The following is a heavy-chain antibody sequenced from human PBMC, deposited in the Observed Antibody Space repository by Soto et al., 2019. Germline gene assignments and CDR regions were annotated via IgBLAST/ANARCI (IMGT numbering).Heavy chain of an antibody. Sequence: KPGGSLRLSCAASGFTFSSYSMNWVRQAPGKGLEWVSSIGSSSSYIYYADSVKGRFTISRDNAKNSLYLQMNSLRAEDTAVYYCARDYTVTTHYYYYGMDVWGQGTTVTVSS. CDR1: GFTFSSYS. J-gene: IGHJ6*02. D-gene: IGHD4-17*01. CDR2: IGSSSSYI. CDR3: ARDYTVTTHYYYYGMDV. V-gene: IGHV3-21*01.